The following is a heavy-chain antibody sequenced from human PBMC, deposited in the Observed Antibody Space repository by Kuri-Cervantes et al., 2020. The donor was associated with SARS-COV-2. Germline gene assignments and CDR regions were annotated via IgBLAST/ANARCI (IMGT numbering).Heavy chain of an antibody. V-gene: IGHV3-7*02. J-gene: IGHJ4*02. CDR1: GFTFSSYW. D-gene: IGHD6-19*01. Sequence: LSLTCAASGFTFSSYWMHWVRQAPGKGLEWVANIKQDGSEKYYVDSVKGRFTISRDNAKNSLYLQMNSLRAEDTAVYYCASAYSSGPYYFDYWGQGTLVNVSS. CDR2: IKQDGSEK. CDR3: ASAYSSGPYYFDY.